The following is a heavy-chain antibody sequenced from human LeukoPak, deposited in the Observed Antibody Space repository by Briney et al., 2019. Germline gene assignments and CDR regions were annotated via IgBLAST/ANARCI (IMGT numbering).Heavy chain of an antibody. CDR2: ISYDGSNK. J-gene: IGHJ4*02. Sequence: PGGSLRLSCAASGFTFSSYAMHWVRQAPGKGLEWVAVISYDGSNKYYADSVKGRFTISRDNSKNTLYLQMNSLRAEDTAVYYCAGSRSSSWFPFDYWGQGTLVTVSS. CDR3: AGSRSSSWFPFDY. CDR1: GFTFSSYA. D-gene: IGHD6-13*01. V-gene: IGHV3-30-3*01.